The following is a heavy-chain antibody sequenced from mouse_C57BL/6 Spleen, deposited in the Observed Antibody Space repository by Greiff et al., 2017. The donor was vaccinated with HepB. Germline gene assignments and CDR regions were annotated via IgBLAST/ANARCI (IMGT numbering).Heavy chain of an antibody. V-gene: IGHV5-9*01. CDR1: GFTFSSYT. D-gene: IGHD2-1*01. CDR2: ISGGGGNT. CDR3: ARPFYFYAMDY. Sequence: DVHLVESGGGLVKPGGSLKLSCAASGFTFSSYTMSWVRQTPEKRLEWVATISGGGGNTYYPDSVKGRFTISRDNAKNTLYLQMSSLRSEDTALYYCARPFYFYAMDYWGQGTSATVSS. J-gene: IGHJ4*01.